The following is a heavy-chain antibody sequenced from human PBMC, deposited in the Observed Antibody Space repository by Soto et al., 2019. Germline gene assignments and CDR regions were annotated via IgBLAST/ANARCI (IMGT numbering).Heavy chain of an antibody. D-gene: IGHD5-12*01. CDR2: IYYSGST. CDR1: GGSVSSGSYY. Sequence: TSETLSLTCTVSGGSVSSGSYYWSCIRQPPGKGLEWIGYIYYSGSTNYNPSLKSRVTISVDTSKNQFSLKLSSVTAADTAVYYCAAGGGLPRYYWGQGTLVTVSS. CDR3: AAGGGLPRYY. J-gene: IGHJ4*02. V-gene: IGHV4-61*01.